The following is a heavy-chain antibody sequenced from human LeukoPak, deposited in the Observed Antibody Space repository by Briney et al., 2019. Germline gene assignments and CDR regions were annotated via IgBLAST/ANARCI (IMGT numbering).Heavy chain of an antibody. CDR2: IWTDGSKK. V-gene: IGHV3-33*01. CDR3: VRYSAKGFDS. D-gene: IGHD1-26*01. Sequence: GGSLRLSCAASGFTFSSYGMHWVRQAPGKGLEWVAVIWTDGSKKYYADSVKGRFTISRDNSKNTLYLQMNSLRAEDTALYYCVRYSAKGFDSWGQGTLVTVSS. J-gene: IGHJ4*02. CDR1: GFTFSSYG.